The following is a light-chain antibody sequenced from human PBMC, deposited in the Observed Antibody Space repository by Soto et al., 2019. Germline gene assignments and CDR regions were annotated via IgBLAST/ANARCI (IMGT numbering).Light chain of an antibody. Sequence: QSALTQPRSVSGSPGQSVTISCTGTSSDVGTYDFVSWYQQHPGKAPRLMIFDVSERPSGVPDRFSGSKSGNTASLTISGLQASDEVDYCVPSSVSPVSGYVFGTGTKVTVL. J-gene: IGLJ1*01. CDR1: SSDVGTYDF. CDR3: PSSVSPVSGYV. V-gene: IGLV2-11*01. CDR2: DVS.